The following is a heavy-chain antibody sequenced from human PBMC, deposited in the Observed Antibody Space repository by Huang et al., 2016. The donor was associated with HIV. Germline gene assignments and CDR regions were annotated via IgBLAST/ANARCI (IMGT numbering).Heavy chain of an antibody. CDR3: ARGGGIQLWLLGYYYMDV. CDR2: ISVYNGNT. V-gene: IGHV1-18*01. D-gene: IGHD5-18*01. Sequence: QVQLVQSGAEVKKPGASVKVSCKASGYTFSSFGISWVRQAPGQGLEWWGWISVYNGNTKFAQKFQGRLTMTTDTSTSTAYMELRSLRSDDTAVYYCARGGGIQLWLLGYYYMDVWGNGTTVTVSS. J-gene: IGHJ6*03. CDR1: GYTFSSFG.